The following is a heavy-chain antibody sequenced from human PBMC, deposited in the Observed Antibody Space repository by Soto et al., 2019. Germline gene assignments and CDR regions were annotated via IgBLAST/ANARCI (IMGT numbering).Heavy chain of an antibody. V-gene: IGHV3-30-3*01. CDR3: ASPGGDYFLNWFDP. Sequence: QVQLVESGGGVVQPGRSLRLSCAASGFTFSSYAMHWVRQAPGKGLEWVAVISYDGSNKYYEDSVKGRFTISRDNSKNTLYLQMHSLRAEDTAVYYCASPGGDYFLNWFDPWGQGTLVTVSS. J-gene: IGHJ5*02. CDR2: ISYDGSNK. CDR1: GFTFSSYA. D-gene: IGHD2-21*02.